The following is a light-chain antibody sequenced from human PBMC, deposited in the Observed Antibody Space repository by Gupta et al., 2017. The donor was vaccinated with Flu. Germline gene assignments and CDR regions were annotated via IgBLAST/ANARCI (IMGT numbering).Light chain of an antibody. CDR2: GKN. CDR1: NVRSDY. J-gene: IGLJ3*02. V-gene: IGLV3-19*01. Sequence: GKTIRITCTGANVRSDYACWYQQKPGPAPVLVIYGKNNRPSGIPDRFSGSSSGTTASFTITGAQAEDEADYYCNSRDSSGNLWVFGGGTKLTVL. CDR3: NSRDSSGNLWV.